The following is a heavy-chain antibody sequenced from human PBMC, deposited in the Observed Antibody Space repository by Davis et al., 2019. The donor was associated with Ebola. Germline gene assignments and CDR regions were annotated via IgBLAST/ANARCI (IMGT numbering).Heavy chain of an antibody. V-gene: IGHV6-1*01. J-gene: IGHJ3*02. CDR2: TYYRSKWYN. CDR1: GDSVSSNSAA. Sequence: HSQTLSLTCAISGDSVSSNSAAWNWLRQSPSRGLEWLGRTYYRSKWYNDYAVSVKSRITINPDTSKNQFSLQLNSVTPEDTAVYYCARGGTDSGGPRVAFDIWGQGIMVTVSS. CDR3: ARGGTDSGGPRVAFDI. D-gene: IGHD2-15*01.